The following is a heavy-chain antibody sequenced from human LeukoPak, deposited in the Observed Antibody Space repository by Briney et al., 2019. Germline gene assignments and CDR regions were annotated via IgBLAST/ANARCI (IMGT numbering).Heavy chain of an antibody. CDR2: TYYRSKWYY. D-gene: IGHD2-15*01. J-gene: IGHJ4*02. Sequence: QTLSLTCAISGDSVSSNSAAWNWIRQSPSGGLEWLGRTYYRSKWYYDYALSVKSRSTINPDTSENQFSLQLNSVTPDDTAVYYCARDGTWRLDYWGQGILVTVSS. CDR1: GDSVSSNSAA. CDR3: ARDGTWRLDY. V-gene: IGHV6-1*01.